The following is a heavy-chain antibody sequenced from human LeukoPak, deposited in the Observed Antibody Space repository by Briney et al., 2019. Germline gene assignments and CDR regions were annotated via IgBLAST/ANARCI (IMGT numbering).Heavy chain of an antibody. J-gene: IGHJ6*03. Sequence: GGSLRLSCAASGFTFSSHSMTWVRQAPGKGLEWVSYISGGSTTIYYADSVKGRFTISRDNAKNSLFLQMNSLRAEDTAVYYCARGGCSSTSCYYMDVWGEGXTXTVSS. CDR2: ISGGSTTI. CDR3: ARGGCSSTSCYYMDV. V-gene: IGHV3-48*01. D-gene: IGHD2-2*01. CDR1: GFTFSSHS.